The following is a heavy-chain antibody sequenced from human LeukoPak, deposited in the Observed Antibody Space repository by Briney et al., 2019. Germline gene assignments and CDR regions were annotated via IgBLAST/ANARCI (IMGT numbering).Heavy chain of an antibody. D-gene: IGHD1-1*01. Sequence: GGSLRLSCAASGFTFSSYAMHWVRQAPGKGLEWVAVISYDGSNKYYADSVKGRFTISRDNSKNTLYLQMNSLRAEDTAVYYCARARELERRPVGWGQGTLVTVSS. CDR3: ARARELERRPVG. J-gene: IGHJ4*02. CDR2: ISYDGSNK. V-gene: IGHV3-30-3*01. CDR1: GFTFSSYA.